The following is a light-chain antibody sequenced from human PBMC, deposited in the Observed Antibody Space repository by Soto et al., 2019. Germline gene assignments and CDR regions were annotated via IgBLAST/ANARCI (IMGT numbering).Light chain of an antibody. V-gene: IGKV3-20*01. J-gene: IGKJ1*01. Sequence: EIVLTQSPGTLSLSPGERATLSCRASQSVSSSYLAWYQQKPGQAPRLLIYGASTRASGITDRFSCSGSGTDFTLTISRLEHADFAVYYCQQCGNSTGPCGQGTKVEIK. CDR1: QSVSSSY. CDR3: QQCGNSTGP. CDR2: GAS.